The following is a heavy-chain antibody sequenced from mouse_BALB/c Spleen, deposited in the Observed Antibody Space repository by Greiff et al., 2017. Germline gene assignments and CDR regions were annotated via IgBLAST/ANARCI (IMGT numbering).Heavy chain of an antibody. Sequence: DVMLVESGGGLVKPGGSLKLSCAASGFTFSSYAMSWVRQTPEKRLEWVASISSGGSTYYPDSVKGRFTISRDNARNILYLQMSSLRSEDTAMYYCARRYGSNYAMDYWGQGTSVTVSS. D-gene: IGHD1-1*01. J-gene: IGHJ4*01. CDR3: ARRYGSNYAMDY. V-gene: IGHV5-6-5*01. CDR1: GFTFSSYA. CDR2: ISSGGST.